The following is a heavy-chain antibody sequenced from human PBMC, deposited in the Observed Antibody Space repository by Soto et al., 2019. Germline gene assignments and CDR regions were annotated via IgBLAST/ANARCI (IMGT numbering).Heavy chain of an antibody. CDR3: ARGIKYGDVSRWFDT. V-gene: IGHV1-8*01. CDR2: MNPNSGNT. Sequence: QVQLVQSGAEVKKPGASVKVSCKASGYTFTSYDINWVRQATGQGFEYLGWMNPNSGNTGYVKKFQGGVTMTRDTSXXTAGRERSSCRWQDTAVYYWARGIKYGDVSRWFDTGGPGTLVTVSS. CDR1: GYTFTSYD. J-gene: IGHJ5*02. D-gene: IGHD4-17*01.